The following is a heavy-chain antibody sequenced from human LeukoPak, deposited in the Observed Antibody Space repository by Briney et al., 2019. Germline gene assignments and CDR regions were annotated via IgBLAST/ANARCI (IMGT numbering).Heavy chain of an antibody. CDR2: ISPISGTT. V-gene: IGHV1-69*05. J-gene: IGHJ3*02. Sequence: ASVKVSCKASGGTFSSYTITWVRQAPGQGLEWMGGISPISGTTNYAQKFQGRVTITTDESTSTAYMELSSLRSEDTAVYYCARVRWGSYYSPRVHDAFDIWGQGTMVTVSS. CDR1: GGTFSSYT. D-gene: IGHD1-26*01. CDR3: ARVRWGSYYSPRVHDAFDI.